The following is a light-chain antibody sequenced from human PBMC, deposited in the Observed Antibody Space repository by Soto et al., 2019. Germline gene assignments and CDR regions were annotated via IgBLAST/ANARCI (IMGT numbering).Light chain of an antibody. CDR3: SSYTSSSTLV. CDR2: DVS. J-gene: IGLJ2*01. V-gene: IGLV2-14*03. CDR1: SSDVGGYNY. Sequence: QSALTQPASVSGSPGQSITISCTGTSSDVGGYNYVSWYQQYPGKAPKLMIYDVSNRPSGVSNRFPGSKSGNTASLTISGLQAEDEADYYCSSYTSSSTLVLGGGTKLTVL.